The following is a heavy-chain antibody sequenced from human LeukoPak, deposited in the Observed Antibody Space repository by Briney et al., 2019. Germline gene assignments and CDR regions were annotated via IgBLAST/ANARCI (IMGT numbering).Heavy chain of an antibody. V-gene: IGHV1-8*01. CDR2: MNPNRGNR. CDR3: ARGYSSGPDYFDY. D-gene: IGHD6-19*01. Sequence: VASVKVSCKASGYTFTSYDINWVRQPTGQGLEWMGWMNPNRGNRGYAQKFQGRVTMTRNTSISTAYMELSSLRSEDTAVYYCARGYSSGPDYFDYWGQGALVTVSS. CDR1: GYTFTSYD. J-gene: IGHJ4*02.